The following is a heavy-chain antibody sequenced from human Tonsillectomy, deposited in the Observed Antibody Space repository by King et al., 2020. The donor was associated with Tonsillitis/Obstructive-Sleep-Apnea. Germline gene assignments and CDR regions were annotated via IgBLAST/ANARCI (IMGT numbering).Heavy chain of an antibody. CDR1: GGSISSSNYS. D-gene: IGHD3-16*01. Sequence: LQLQESGPGLVKPSETLSLTCTVSGGSISSSNYSWGWTRQPPGKGLGWIGDIYYSGSTYYNASLKSRITISVDTSKNQFSLKLSSVTAADTAVYYCARFTPRYYYFDYWGQGTLVTVSS. J-gene: IGHJ4*02. V-gene: IGHV4-39*01. CDR2: IYYSGST. CDR3: ARFTPRYYYFDY.